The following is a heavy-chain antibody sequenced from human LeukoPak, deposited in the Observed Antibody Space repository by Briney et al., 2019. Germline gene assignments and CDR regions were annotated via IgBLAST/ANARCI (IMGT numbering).Heavy chain of an antibody. CDR1: GFTISSNY. V-gene: IGHV3-53*01. D-gene: IGHD4-17*01. CDR2: LYSGGSV. Sequence: AGGSLRLSCAASGFTISSNYMSWVRQAPGKGLEWVSVLYSGGSVYYADSVRGRFTISRDNSKNTLYLQMSSLRAEDTAVYYCARSSDGDYYYYFDYWGQGTLVTVSS. CDR3: ARSSDGDYYYYFDY. J-gene: IGHJ4*02.